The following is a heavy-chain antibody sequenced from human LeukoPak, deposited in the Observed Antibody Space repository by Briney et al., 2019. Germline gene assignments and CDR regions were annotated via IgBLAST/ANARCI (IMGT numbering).Heavy chain of an antibody. D-gene: IGHD3-10*01. Sequence: GGSLRLSCAASGFTFSSYAMSWVRQIPGKGLEWVSAISGSDAGTYYADSVKGRFTISRDNAKNSLYLQMNSLRAEDTAVYYCARSPNYKGYFDYWGQGTLVTVSS. CDR3: ARSPNYKGYFDY. CDR1: GFTFSSYA. V-gene: IGHV3-23*01. J-gene: IGHJ4*02. CDR2: ISGSDAGT.